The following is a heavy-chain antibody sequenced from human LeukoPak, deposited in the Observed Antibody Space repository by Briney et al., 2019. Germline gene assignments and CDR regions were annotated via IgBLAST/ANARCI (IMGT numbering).Heavy chain of an antibody. CDR2: IHPSGGDT. Sequence: ASVKVSCKASGYTFTTYSSHWVRQAPGQGLEWMGIIHPSGGDTGYAQRFEGRVTMTRDTSTNTLYMELSSLRSKDTAIYYCARQSSGYYYDYWGQGTLVTVSS. CDR3: ARQSSGYYYDY. J-gene: IGHJ4*02. CDR1: GYTFTTYS. D-gene: IGHD3-22*01. V-gene: IGHV1-46*01.